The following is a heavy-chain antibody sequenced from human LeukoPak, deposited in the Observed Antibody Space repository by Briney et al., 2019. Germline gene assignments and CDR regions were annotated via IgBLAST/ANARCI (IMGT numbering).Heavy chain of an antibody. CDR3: AKYSSGWYGSDAFDI. D-gene: IGHD6-19*01. CDR1: GFTFSSYA. J-gene: IGHJ3*02. V-gene: IGHV3-23*01. Sequence: PGGSLRLSCAASGFTFSSYAMSWVRQAPGKGLEWVSAISGSGGSTYYADSVKGRFTISRDNSKNTLYLQTNSLRAEDTAVYYCAKYSSGWYGSDAFDIWGQGTMVTVSS. CDR2: ISGSGGST.